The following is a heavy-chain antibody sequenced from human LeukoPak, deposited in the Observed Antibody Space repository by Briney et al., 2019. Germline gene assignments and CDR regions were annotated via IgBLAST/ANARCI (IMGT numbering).Heavy chain of an antibody. V-gene: IGHV1-8*01. D-gene: IGHD2-2*02. Sequence: ASVKVSCKASGYTFTSYDFNWLRQATGQGPEWMGWMNPNSGATGYAQKFQGRVTMTRSASINTAYMELTNLRSEDTAVYYCAYRPGYCSSTSCYTGGWFDPWGQGTLVTVSS. J-gene: IGHJ5*02. CDR3: AYRPGYCSSTSCYTGGWFDP. CDR1: GYTFTSYD. CDR2: MNPNSGAT.